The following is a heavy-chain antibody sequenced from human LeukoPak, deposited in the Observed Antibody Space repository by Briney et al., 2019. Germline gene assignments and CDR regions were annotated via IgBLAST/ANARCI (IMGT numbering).Heavy chain of an antibody. CDR3: ARGRPIDY. V-gene: IGHV3-48*04. Sequence: QPGGSPRLSCLASGFTFSSYSMNWVRQAPGKGLEWVSYISGSSSTIYYADSVKGRFIISRDNAKNSLYLQMSSLRAEDTAVYYCARGRPIDYWGQGTLVTVSS. CDR2: ISGSSSTI. CDR1: GFTFSSYS. J-gene: IGHJ4*02.